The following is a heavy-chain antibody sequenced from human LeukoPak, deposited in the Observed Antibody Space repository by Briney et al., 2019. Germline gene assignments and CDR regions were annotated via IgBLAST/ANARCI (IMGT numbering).Heavy chain of an antibody. CDR3: ARGAGYNYPYYFDY. Sequence: PGGSLRLSCAASGFTFSNYALSWVRQAPGKGLEWVSAISGTGGSTYYADSVKGRFTISRDNSKNTLYLQMNSLRAEDTAVYYCARGAGYNYPYYFDYWGQGTLVTVSS. D-gene: IGHD5-24*01. CDR2: ISGTGGST. J-gene: IGHJ4*02. V-gene: IGHV3-23*01. CDR1: GFTFSNYA.